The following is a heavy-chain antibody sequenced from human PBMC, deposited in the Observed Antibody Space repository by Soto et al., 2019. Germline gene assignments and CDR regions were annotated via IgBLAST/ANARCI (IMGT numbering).Heavy chain of an antibody. CDR3: AKDHPGGVEFCSGGSCPNYYYYMDV. CDR1: GYTFTNYH. V-gene: IGHV1-46*01. CDR2: INPSGGTT. J-gene: IGHJ6*03. D-gene: IGHD2-15*01. Sequence: ASVKVSCKASGYTFTNYHIHWVRQAPEDGLEWMGRINPSGGTTIYAQKFHGRVTMTRDKSTSTVYMELSSLRSEDTAVYYCAKDHPGGVEFCSGGSCPNYYYYMDVWAKGPRSPSP.